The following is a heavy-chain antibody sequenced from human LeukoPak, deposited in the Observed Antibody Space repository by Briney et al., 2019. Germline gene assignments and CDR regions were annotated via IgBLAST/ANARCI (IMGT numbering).Heavy chain of an antibody. Sequence: GGSLRLSCAASGFTFSSYSMNWVRQAPGKGLEWVSSISSSSSYIYYADSVKGRFTISRDNAKNSLYLQMNSPRAEDTAVYYCARGITTHFDYWGQGTLVTVSS. CDR3: ARGITTHFDY. V-gene: IGHV3-21*01. CDR2: ISSSSSYI. J-gene: IGHJ4*02. CDR1: GFTFSSYS. D-gene: IGHD3-10*01.